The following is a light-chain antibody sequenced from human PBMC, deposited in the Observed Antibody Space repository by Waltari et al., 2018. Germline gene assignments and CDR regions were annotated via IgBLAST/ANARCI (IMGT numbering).Light chain of an antibody. V-gene: IGKV4-1*01. CDR1: QSVLYTNNKNY. J-gene: IGKJ5*01. CDR3: QQFYTTPMT. Sequence: IVMTQSPDSLAVSLGERATITCKSSQSVLYTNNKNYLGWYQQKPGQPPKLLIDWASTRESGVPDRFSSSGSGTDFTLTISSLRAEDVAVYYCQQFYTTPMTFGQGTRLEIK. CDR2: WAS.